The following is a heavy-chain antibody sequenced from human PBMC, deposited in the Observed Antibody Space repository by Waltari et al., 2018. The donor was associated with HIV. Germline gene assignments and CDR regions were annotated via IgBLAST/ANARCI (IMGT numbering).Heavy chain of an antibody. CDR3: AREGGLDYYCDY. D-gene: IGHD5-12*01. CDR2: SNGDGRST. J-gene: IGHJ4*02. V-gene: IGHV3-74*01. Sequence: EVQLVESGGGLVQPGGSLRLSCAASGLTSNNYWMHWVREAPGKGLGWVSRSNGDGRSTSYADSVKGRFTSSGDNAKNTLYLQVNSLRAEDTAVYYCAREGGLDYYCDYWGQGTLVTVSS. CDR1: GLTSNNYW.